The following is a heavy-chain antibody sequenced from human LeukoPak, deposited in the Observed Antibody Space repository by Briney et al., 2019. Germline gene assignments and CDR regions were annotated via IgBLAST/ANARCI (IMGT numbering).Heavy chain of an antibody. V-gene: IGHV4-34*01. CDR1: GGSFSGYY. CDR3: ARVFKGAFDI. Sequence: SETLSLTCAVYGGSFSGYYWSWIRQPPGKGLEWIGEINHSGSTNYNPSLKSRVTMSVDTSKNQFSLKLSSVTAADTAVYYCARVFKGAFDIWGQGTMVTVSS. D-gene: IGHD3-9*01. J-gene: IGHJ3*02. CDR2: INHSGST.